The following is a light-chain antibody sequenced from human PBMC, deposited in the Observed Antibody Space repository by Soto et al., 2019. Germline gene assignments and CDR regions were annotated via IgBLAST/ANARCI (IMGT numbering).Light chain of an antibody. Sequence: QSVLTQPPSVSAAPGQKVTISGSGRSSNIGNNYVFWYQQLPGTAPKLLIYDNDKRPSGIPDRFSGSKSGTSATLGITGLQTGDEADYYCATWDRSLSVGVFGGGTKLTVL. CDR1: SSNIGNNY. V-gene: IGLV1-51*01. J-gene: IGLJ2*01. CDR2: DND. CDR3: ATWDRSLSVGV.